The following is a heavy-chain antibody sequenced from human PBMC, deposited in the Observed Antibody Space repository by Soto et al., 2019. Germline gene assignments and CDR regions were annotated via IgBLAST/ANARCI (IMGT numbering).Heavy chain of an antibody. CDR1: GFSLNTRGVG. D-gene: IGHD6-19*01. V-gene: IGHV2-5*02. Sequence: QITLKESGPTLVIPTQTLTLTCTFSGFSLNTRGVGVGWIRQPPGKALEWVALIHWDDEKRYSPSLRNTLTITKDTSKNQVVLIMTNMDPVDTATYCCAYRPFVLGSCWNFDFWRQGILVTVSS. CDR3: AYRPFVLGSCWNFDF. CDR2: IHWDDEK. J-gene: IGHJ4*02.